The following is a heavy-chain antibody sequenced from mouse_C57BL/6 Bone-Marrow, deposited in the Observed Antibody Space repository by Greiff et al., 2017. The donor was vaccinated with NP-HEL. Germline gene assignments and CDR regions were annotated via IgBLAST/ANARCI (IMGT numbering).Heavy chain of an antibody. CDR3: ARNWGGYDFDY. CDR2: IDPSDSYT. D-gene: IGHD4-1*01. CDR1: GYTFTSYW. Sequence: QVQLQQPGAELVMPGASVKLSCKASGYTFTSYWMHWVKQRPGQGLEWIGEIDPSDSYTNYNQKFKGKSTLTVDKSSSTAYMQLSSLTSEDSAVYYCARNWGGYDFDYWGQGTTLTGSS. J-gene: IGHJ2*01. V-gene: IGHV1-69*01.